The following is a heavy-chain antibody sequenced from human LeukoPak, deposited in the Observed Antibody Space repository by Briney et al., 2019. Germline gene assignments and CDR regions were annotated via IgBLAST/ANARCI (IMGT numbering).Heavy chain of an antibody. CDR3: ARGGSAAKYYFDS. CDR2: IFYSGTT. J-gene: IGHJ4*02. Sequence: PSETLSLTCIVSNDSISPLYWGWIRQPPGKGLEFIGYIFYSGTTNFNPSLKSRVTLSVDTSKNQFSLRLNSVTAADTAVYYCARGGSAAKYYFDSWGQGTLVTVSS. CDR1: NDSISPLY. D-gene: IGHD6-13*01. V-gene: IGHV4-59*11.